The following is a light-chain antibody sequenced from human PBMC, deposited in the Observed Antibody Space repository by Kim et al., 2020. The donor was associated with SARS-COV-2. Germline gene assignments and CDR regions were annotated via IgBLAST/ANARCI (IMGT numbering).Light chain of an antibody. Sequence: EVVMTQSPVTVSASPGESATLSCRASQNVGSDVAWYQHKPGQGPRLLIYDASTRAAGIAARFTGGGSGTDFTLTISSLQPDDFAVYYCQQYTSWLTFGGGTKVEI. J-gene: IGKJ4*01. CDR2: DAS. CDR3: QQYTSWLT. CDR1: QNVGSD. V-gene: IGKV3-15*01.